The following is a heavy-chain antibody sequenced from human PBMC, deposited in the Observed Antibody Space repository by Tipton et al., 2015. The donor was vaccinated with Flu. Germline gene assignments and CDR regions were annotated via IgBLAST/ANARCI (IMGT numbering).Heavy chain of an antibody. Sequence: GSLRLSCAASGFNFSNYWMSWVCQAPGKGLEWLANINQDGSKNYYVDSVKGRFTISRDNAKNSVFLQMTSLRAEDAALYFCARLGLPDYWGQGVLVTVSS. V-gene: IGHV3-7*01. J-gene: IGHJ4*02. D-gene: IGHD3-16*01. CDR1: GFNFSNYW. CDR2: INQDGSKN. CDR3: ARLGLPDY.